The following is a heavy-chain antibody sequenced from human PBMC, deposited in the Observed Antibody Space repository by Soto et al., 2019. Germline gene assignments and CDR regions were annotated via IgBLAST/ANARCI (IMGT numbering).Heavy chain of an antibody. CDR3: ARGGSNDWQVAFDI. D-gene: IGHD3-9*01. CDR2: INHSGSN. Sequence: SETLSLTCVVSGGSFSTYYYNWIRQSPGKGLEWIGEINHSGSNNYSPSLKSRVTMSLDTSKNQFSLKLTSVTAADTVVYYCARGGSNDWQVAFDIWGQGTMVTVSS. CDR1: GGSFSTYY. J-gene: IGHJ3*02. V-gene: IGHV4-34*01.